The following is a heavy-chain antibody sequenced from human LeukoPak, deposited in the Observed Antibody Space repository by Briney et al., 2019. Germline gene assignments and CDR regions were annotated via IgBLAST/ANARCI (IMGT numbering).Heavy chain of an antibody. CDR3: ASDSFYDSGGYFYY. V-gene: IGHV4-59*01. CDR1: GGSISSYY. D-gene: IGHD3-22*01. Sequence: SEILSLTCTVSGGSISSYYWSWIRQPPGKGLEWIGYIYYSGSTNYNPSLKSRVTISIDTPKNQFSLKLKSVTAADTAMYYCASDSFYDSGGYFYYWGQGTLVTVSS. CDR2: IYYSGST. J-gene: IGHJ4*02.